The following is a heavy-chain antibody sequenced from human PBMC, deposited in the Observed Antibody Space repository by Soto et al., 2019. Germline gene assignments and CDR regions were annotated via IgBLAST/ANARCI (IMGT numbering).Heavy chain of an antibody. CDR2: ISGSAGT. D-gene: IGHD3-16*02. CDR3: AKEKDYDFNWGSDRFTSHY. CDR1: GFTFRTYA. V-gene: IGHV3-23*01. Sequence: GGSLRLSCTASGFTFRTYAMTWFRQAPGKGLEWVSAISGSAGTFYATSVKGRFTISRDNSRSTVYLQMYSLRAEDSAIYYCAKEKDYDFNWGSDRFTSHYWGRGTLVTVSS. J-gene: IGHJ4*02.